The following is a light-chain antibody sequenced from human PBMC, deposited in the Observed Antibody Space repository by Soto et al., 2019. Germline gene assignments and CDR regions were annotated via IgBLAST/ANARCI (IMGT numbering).Light chain of an antibody. Sequence: EIVLTQSPATLSVSPGERATLSCRASQSVGSNLAWFQQKPGQAPRLLIYGASTRATGVPARFSGSGSGSDFTLTISSLQSEDFAVYYCQQYTNWPPIIFGQGSRLAIK. CDR2: GAS. CDR3: QQYTNWPPII. CDR1: QSVGSN. J-gene: IGKJ5*01. V-gene: IGKV3-15*01.